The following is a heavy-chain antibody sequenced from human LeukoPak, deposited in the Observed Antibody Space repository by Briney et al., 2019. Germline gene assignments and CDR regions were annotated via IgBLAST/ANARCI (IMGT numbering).Heavy chain of an antibody. CDR1: GFTFSSYG. Sequence: GGSLRLSCAASGFTFSSYGMHWVRQAPGKRLEWVAVIWYDGSNKYYADSVKGRFTISRDNSKNTLYLQMNSLRAEDTAVYYCASSAAQPYFDYWGQGTLVTVSS. V-gene: IGHV3-33*01. CDR2: IWYDGSNK. D-gene: IGHD2-2*01. J-gene: IGHJ4*02. CDR3: ASSAAQPYFDY.